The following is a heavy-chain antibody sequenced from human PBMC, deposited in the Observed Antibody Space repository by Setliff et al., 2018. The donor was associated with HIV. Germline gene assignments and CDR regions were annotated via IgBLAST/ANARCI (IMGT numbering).Heavy chain of an antibody. V-gene: IGHV3-53*01. J-gene: IGHJ3*02. CDR3: ARDRSSGYYYPDAFDI. CDR2: IYDDGST. Sequence: PGGSLRLSCAVSGFTITSVYMRWVRQAPGKGLEWVSVIYDDGSTYYADSVMGRFTISRDNSKNTLYLQMNSLRAEDTAVYYCARDRSSGYYYPDAFDIWGQGTMVTVSS. CDR1: GFTITSVY. D-gene: IGHD3-22*01.